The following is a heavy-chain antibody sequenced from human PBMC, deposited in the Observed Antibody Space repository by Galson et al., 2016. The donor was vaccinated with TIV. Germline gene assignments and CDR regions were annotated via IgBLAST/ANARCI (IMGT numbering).Heavy chain of an antibody. CDR2: LNPDSGAT. CDR3: ARVNWARAFDY. CDR1: GYIFINYY. D-gene: IGHD7-27*01. Sequence: SVKVSCKASGYIFINYYIHWVRQAPGQGLEWLGWLNPDSGATQHAQKFQGRVTMTRDTSISTAYMEPRRLISDDTAVYYCARVNWARAFDYWGQGTQVTVSS. V-gene: IGHV1-2*02. J-gene: IGHJ4*02.